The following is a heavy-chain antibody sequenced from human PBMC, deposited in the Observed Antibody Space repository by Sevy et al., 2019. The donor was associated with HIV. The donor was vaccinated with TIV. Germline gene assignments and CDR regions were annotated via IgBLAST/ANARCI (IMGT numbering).Heavy chain of an antibody. CDR1: GGSISSYY. CDR3: ARGRITMIKGNWFDP. D-gene: IGHD3-22*01. J-gene: IGHJ5*02. Sequence: SETLSLTCTVSGGSISSYYWSWIRQPPGKGLEWIGYIYYSGSTNYNPSLKSRVTISVDTSKSQFSLKLSSVTAADTAVYYCARGRITMIKGNWFDPWGQGTLVTVSS. CDR2: IYYSGST. V-gene: IGHV4-59*01.